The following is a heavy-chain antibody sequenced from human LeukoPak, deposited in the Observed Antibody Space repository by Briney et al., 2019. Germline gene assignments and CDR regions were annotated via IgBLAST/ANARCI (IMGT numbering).Heavy chain of an antibody. CDR2: INPNSGGT. D-gene: IGHD6-19*01. CDR1: GYTFTGYY. V-gene: IGHV1-2*02. CDR3: ARESGEYSSGWYYFDY. Sequence: ASVKVSCKASGYTFTGYYMHWVRQAPGQGLEWMGWINPNSGGTNYAQKFQGRVTMTRDTSISTAYMELSRLRSDDTAVYYCARESGEYSSGWYYFDYWGQGTLVTVSS. J-gene: IGHJ4*02.